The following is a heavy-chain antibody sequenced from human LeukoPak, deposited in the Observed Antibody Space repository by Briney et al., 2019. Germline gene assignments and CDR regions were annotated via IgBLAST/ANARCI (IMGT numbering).Heavy chain of an antibody. V-gene: IGHV3-74*01. Sequence: QPGGSLRLSCAASGFTFSSYWMHWVRQAPGKGLVWLSRINSDGSSTGYADSVKGRFTISRDNAKNTLYPQMNSLRVEDTAVYFCARAFHSDYWGQGTLVTVSS. CDR2: INSDGSST. J-gene: IGHJ4*02. D-gene: IGHD2-15*01. CDR3: ARAFHSDY. CDR1: GFTFSSYW.